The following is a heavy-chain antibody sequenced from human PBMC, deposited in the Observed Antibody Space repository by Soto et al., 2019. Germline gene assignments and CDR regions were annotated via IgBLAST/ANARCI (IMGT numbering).Heavy chain of an antibody. V-gene: IGHV3-33*01. J-gene: IGHJ6*02. Sequence: QVQLVESGGGVVQPGRSLRLSCAASGFTFSSYGMHWVRQAPGKGLEWVAVIWYDGSNKYYADSVKGRFTISRDNSKNTLYLQMNSLRAEDTAVYYCARVPSIVATSYYYYYGMDVWGQGTTVTVSS. CDR3: ARVPSIVATSYYYYYGMDV. D-gene: IGHD5-12*01. CDR2: IWYDGSNK. CDR1: GFTFSSYG.